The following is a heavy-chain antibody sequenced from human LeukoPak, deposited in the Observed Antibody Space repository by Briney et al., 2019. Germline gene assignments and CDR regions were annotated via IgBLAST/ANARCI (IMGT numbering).Heavy chain of an antibody. J-gene: IGHJ4*02. V-gene: IGHV3-23*01. D-gene: IGHD4/OR15-4a*01. CDR3: AKVGANVGF. CDR2: INGGGGST. Sequence: GGSLRLSCAASGFTFSSYAMSWVRQAPGKGLDWVSSINGGGGSTYYADSVKGRFTISRDNSKNTLYLQMNSLRAEDTAVYYCAKVGANVGFWGQGTLVTVSS. CDR1: GFTFSSYA.